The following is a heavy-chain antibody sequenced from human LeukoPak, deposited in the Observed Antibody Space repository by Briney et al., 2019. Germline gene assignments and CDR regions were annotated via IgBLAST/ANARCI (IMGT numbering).Heavy chain of an antibody. CDR2: INPNSGGT. Sequence: ASVKVSCTVSGDTISSYSLHWGWLAPGQGLELMGWINPNSGGTNYAQKFQGRVTMTRDRSLSTAYMEVNRLTSDDTAVYFCAKDHTIRSFDSWGQGTLVTVSS. CDR1: GDTISSYS. D-gene: IGHD1-14*01. V-gene: IGHV1-2*02. CDR3: AKDHTIRSFDS. J-gene: IGHJ4*02.